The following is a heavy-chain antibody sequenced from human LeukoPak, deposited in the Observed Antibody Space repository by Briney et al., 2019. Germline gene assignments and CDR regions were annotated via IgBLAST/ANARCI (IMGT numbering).Heavy chain of an antibody. CDR2: IYYSGST. D-gene: IGHD6-13*01. CDR1: GGSISSSSYY. J-gene: IGHJ3*02. V-gene: IGHV4-39*07. Sequence: SETLSLTCTVSGGSISSSSYYWGWIRQPPGKGLEWIGSIYYSGSTYYNPSLKSRVTISVDTSKNQFSLKLSSVTAADTAVYYCARGLSIAAADYDAFDIWGQGTMVTVSS. CDR3: ARGLSIAAADYDAFDI.